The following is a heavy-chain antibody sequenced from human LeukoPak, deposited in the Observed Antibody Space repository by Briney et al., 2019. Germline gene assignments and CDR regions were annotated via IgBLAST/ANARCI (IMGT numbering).Heavy chain of an antibody. J-gene: IGHJ4*02. CDR1: GFTFSNYW. D-gene: IGHD1-26*01. CDR2: IKQDESER. Sequence: GGSLRLSCAASGFTFSNYWMSWVRQAPGKGLEWVANIKQDESERYYVDSVKGRFTISRDNAKNSLYLQMNSLRAEDTAVYYCARDKIVGATFLDYWGQRTLVTVSS. CDR3: ARDKIVGATFLDY. V-gene: IGHV3-7*01.